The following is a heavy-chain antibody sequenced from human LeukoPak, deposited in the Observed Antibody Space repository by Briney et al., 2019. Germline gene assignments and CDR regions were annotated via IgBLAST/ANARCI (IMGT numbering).Heavy chain of an antibody. CDR1: GFTVSSNY. D-gene: IGHD1-26*01. CDR2: IYSGGST. J-gene: IGHJ6*02. V-gene: IGHV3-66*01. Sequence: GGSLRLSCAASGFTVSSNYMSWVRQAPGKGLEWVSVIYSGGSTYYADSVKGRFTISRDNSKNTLYLQMNSLRAEDTAVYYCASEVGNYYGMDVWGQGTTVTVSS. CDR3: ASEVGNYYGMDV.